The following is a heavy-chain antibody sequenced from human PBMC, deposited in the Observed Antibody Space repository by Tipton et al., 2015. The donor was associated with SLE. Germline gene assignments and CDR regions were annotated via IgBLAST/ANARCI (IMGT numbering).Heavy chain of an antibody. V-gene: IGHV4-59*01. J-gene: IGHJ4*02. D-gene: IGHD1-26*01. Sequence: TLSLTCTVSGGSISSYYWSWIRQPPGKPLEWIGNIFFSGSTTYNPSLKSRVTISVDTSRSLFSLKLSSATAADTAVYYCARDQVGVGDFDYWGQGTLVTVSS. CDR1: GGSISSYY. CDR2: IFFSGST. CDR3: ARDQVGVGDFDY.